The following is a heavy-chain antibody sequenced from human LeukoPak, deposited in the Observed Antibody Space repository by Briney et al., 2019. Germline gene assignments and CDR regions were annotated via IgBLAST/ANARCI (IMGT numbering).Heavy chain of an antibody. V-gene: IGHV4-34*01. J-gene: IGHJ6*03. CDR3: ARGGGYYYYYMDV. Sequence: SETLSLTCAVYGGSFSGYHWSWIRQPPGKGLEWIGEINHSGSTNYNPSLKSRVTISVDTSKNQFSLKLSSVTAADTAVYYCARGGGYYYYYMDVWGKGPRSPSP. CDR1: GGSFSGYH. CDR2: INHSGST.